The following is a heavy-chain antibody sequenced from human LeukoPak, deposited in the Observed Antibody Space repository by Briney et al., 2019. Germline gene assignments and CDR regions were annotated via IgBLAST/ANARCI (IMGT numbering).Heavy chain of an antibody. Sequence: PGGFLRLSCAASGFTLRTYSMNWVRQAPGKGLEWVSSISDGGTYKYYADSVKGRFTISRDSAKNSLYLQMNSLRAEDTAVYYCARSAPATAITDYWGQGTLVTVSS. CDR2: ISDGGTYK. D-gene: IGHD2-2*02. CDR1: GFTLRTYS. V-gene: IGHV3-21*01. CDR3: ARSAPATAITDY. J-gene: IGHJ4*02.